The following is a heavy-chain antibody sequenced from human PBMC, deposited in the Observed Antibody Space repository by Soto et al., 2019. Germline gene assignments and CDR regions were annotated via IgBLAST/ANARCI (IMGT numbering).Heavy chain of an antibody. Sequence: SETLSLTCTVSGGSISSGGYYWSWIRQHPWKGLEWIGYIYYSGSTYYNPSLKSRVTISVDTSKNQFSLKLSSVTAADTAVYYCARDRGAGGNPDHWGQGTLVTVSS. CDR3: ARDRGAGGNPDH. CDR2: IYYSGST. J-gene: IGHJ4*02. V-gene: IGHV4-31*03. CDR1: GGSISSGGYY. D-gene: IGHD6-13*01.